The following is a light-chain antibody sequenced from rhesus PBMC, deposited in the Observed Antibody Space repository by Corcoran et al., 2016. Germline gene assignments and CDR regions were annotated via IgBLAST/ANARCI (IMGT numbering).Light chain of an antibody. J-gene: IGKJ2*01. CDR2: KAS. Sequence: DIQMTQSPSSLSASIGDRVTITCQASQDITNNLAWYQQKPGKVPNLLIYKASTLNSGVPSRFSGSGSGTDFPLTISSLQPEYFASYYCQHGYGTPLYSFGQGTKVEIK. CDR1: QDITNN. V-gene: IGKV1-25*01. CDR3: QHGYGTPLYS.